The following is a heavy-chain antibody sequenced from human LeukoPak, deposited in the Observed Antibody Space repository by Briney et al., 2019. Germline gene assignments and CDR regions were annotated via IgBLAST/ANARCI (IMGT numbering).Heavy chain of an antibody. D-gene: IGHD3-22*01. Sequence: PGGSLRLSCAASGFTFSSYAMSWVRQAPGKGLEWVSAISGSGGSTYYADSVKGRFTISRDNSKNTLYLQMNSLSAEDTAVYYCAKDDNYYDSSGYYDYWGQGTLVTVSS. CDR1: GFTFSSYA. CDR3: AKDDNYYDSSGYYDY. J-gene: IGHJ4*02. V-gene: IGHV3-23*01. CDR2: ISGSGGST.